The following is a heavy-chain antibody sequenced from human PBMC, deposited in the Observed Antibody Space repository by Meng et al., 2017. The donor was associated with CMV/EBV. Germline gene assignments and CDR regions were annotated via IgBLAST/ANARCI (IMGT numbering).Heavy chain of an antibody. J-gene: IGHJ6*02. CDR1: GYTFTGYY. D-gene: IGHD3-16*01. V-gene: IGHV1-2*02. Sequence: ASVTVSCKASGYTFTGYYMHWVRQAPGQGLEWMGWINPNSGGTNYAKKFQGRVTMTRDTSISTAYMELSRLRSDDTAMYYCATHYAWGTDYVNYYGMDVWGQGTTVTVSS. CDR3: ATHYAWGTDYVNYYGMDV. CDR2: INPNSGGT.